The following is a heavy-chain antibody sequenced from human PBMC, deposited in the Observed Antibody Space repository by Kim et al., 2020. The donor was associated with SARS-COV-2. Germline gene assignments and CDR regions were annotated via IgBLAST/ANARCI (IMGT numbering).Heavy chain of an antibody. J-gene: IGHJ5*02. CDR2: ISWNSGSI. D-gene: IGHD6-19*01. Sequence: GGSLRLSCAASGFTFDDYAMHWVRQAPGKGLEWVSGISWNSGSIGYADSVKGRFTISRDNAKNSLYLQMNSLRAEDTALYYCAKGGDYSGWYGGNWFDPWGQGTLVTVSS. CDR1: GFTFDDYA. CDR3: AKGGDYSGWYGGNWFDP. V-gene: IGHV3-9*01.